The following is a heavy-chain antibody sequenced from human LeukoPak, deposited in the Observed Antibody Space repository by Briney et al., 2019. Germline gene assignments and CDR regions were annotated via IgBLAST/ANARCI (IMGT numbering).Heavy chain of an antibody. CDR3: VRQMIRFWFDP. Sequence: GGSLRLSCAASGFTFSLYWMTWVRQSPGKGLEWVADINPDGSQKYSVDSVKGRFTISRDNAKDSLFLQMNSLRAEDTAVYYCVRQMIRFWFDPWGQGTQVTVSS. CDR2: INPDGSQK. J-gene: IGHJ5*02. D-gene: IGHD3-16*01. V-gene: IGHV3-7*01. CDR1: GFTFSLYW.